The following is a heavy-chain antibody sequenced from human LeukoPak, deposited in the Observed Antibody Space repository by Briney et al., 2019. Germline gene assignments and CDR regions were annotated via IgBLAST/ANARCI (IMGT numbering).Heavy chain of an antibody. CDR1: GGSISSYY. CDR2: INHSGST. J-gene: IGHJ5*02. Sequence: TSETLSLTCTVSGGSISSYYWSWIRQPPGKGLEWIGEINHSGSTNYNPSLKSRVTISVDTSKNQFSLKLSSVTAADTAVYYCERLTRMFDPWGQGTLVTVSS. CDR3: ERLTRMFDP. V-gene: IGHV4-34*01.